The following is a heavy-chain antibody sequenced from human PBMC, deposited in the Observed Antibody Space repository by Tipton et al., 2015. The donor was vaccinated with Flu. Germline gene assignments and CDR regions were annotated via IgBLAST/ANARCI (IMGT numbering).Heavy chain of an antibody. CDR2: IYTSGST. J-gene: IGHJ4*02. D-gene: IGHD6-19*01. Sequence: TLSLTCTVSGGSISSGCYYWSWIRQPAGKGLEWIGRIYTSGSTNYNPSLKSRATISVDTSKNQFSLKLSSVTAADTAVYYCARGSVAGNSYWGQGTRVTVSS. V-gene: IGHV4-61*02. CDR3: ARGSVAGNSY. CDR1: GGSISSGCYY.